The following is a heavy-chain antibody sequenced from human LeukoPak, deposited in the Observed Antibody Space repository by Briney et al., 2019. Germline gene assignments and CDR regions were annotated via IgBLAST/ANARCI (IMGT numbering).Heavy chain of an antibody. CDR2: ISSSGSTI. Sequence: PGGPLRLSCAASGFTFSSYEMNWVRQAPGKGLEWVSYISSSGSTIYYADSVKGRFTISRDNAKNSLYLQMNSLRAEDTAVYYCARRRLNYGGNSVDYWGQGTLVTVSS. CDR1: GFTFSSYE. CDR3: ARRRLNYGGNSVDY. J-gene: IGHJ4*02. V-gene: IGHV3-48*03. D-gene: IGHD4-23*01.